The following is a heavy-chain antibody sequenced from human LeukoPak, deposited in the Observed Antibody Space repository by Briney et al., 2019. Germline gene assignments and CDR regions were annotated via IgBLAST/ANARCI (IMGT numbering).Heavy chain of an antibody. CDR1: GFTFSSYA. CDR2: ISYDGSNK. CDR3: ARGNLGYCGGDCYPNDY. Sequence: GRSLRLSCAASGFTFSSYAMHWVRQAPGKGLEWVAVISYDGSNKYYADSVKGRFTISRDNSKNTLYLQMNSLRAEDTAVYYCARGNLGYCGGDCYPNDYWGQGTLVTVSS. V-gene: IGHV3-30-3*01. D-gene: IGHD2-21*02. J-gene: IGHJ4*02.